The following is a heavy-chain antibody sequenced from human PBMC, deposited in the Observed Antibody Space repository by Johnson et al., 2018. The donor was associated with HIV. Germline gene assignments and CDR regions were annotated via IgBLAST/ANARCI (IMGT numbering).Heavy chain of an antibody. CDR2: ISYDGSSK. CDR1: GFTFSSYG. D-gene: IGHD6-13*01. CDR3: AKVRRGSSWYIAFDI. J-gene: IGHJ3*02. Sequence: QVQLVESGGGVVQPGRSLRLSCAASGFTFSSYGMHWVRQAPGKGLEWVAVISYDGSSKYYADSVKGRFTIPRDNSKNTLYLQMNSLRAEDTAVYYCAKVRRGSSWYIAFDIWGQGTMVTVSS. V-gene: IGHV3-30*18.